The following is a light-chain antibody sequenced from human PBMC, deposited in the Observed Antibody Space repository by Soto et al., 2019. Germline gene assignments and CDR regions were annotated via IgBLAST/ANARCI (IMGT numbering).Light chain of an antibody. V-gene: IGKV3-15*01. CDR2: YAS. CDR1: QNLSRN. Sequence: EMVMTQSPATLSVSPGERATLSCRASQNLSRNLAWYQQQPGQPPRLLIFYASTSATGIPARFSGSGSGTDFTLTISSLQSEDFAVYYCQQYDKWPHTFGQGTKLEIK. CDR3: QQYDKWPHT. J-gene: IGKJ2*01.